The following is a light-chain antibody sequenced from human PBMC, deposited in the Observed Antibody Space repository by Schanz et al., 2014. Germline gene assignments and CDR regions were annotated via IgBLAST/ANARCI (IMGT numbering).Light chain of an antibody. CDR2: GNS. Sequence: QSVLTQPPSVSGAPGQRVTISCTGSSSNIGAGYDVHWYQQLPGTAPKLLIYGNSNRPSGVPDRFSGSKSGTSASLAITGLQAEDEATYYCASWDDSLSGSYVFGSGTKVTVL. CDR3: ASWDDSLSGSYV. CDR1: SSNIGAGYD. J-gene: IGLJ1*01. V-gene: IGLV1-40*01.